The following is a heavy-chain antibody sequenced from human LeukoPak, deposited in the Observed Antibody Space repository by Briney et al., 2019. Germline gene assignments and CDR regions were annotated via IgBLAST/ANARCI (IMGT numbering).Heavy chain of an antibody. CDR2: ISYDGSNK. J-gene: IGHJ4*02. Sequence: GGSLRLSCAASGFTFSSYGMHWVRQAPGKGLEWVAVISYDGSNKYYADSVKGRFTISRDNSKNTLYLQMNSLRAEDTAVYYCAREVDSSGFDYWGQGTLVTVSS. CDR3: AREVDSSGFDY. D-gene: IGHD3-22*01. CDR1: GFTFSSYG. V-gene: IGHV3-30*06.